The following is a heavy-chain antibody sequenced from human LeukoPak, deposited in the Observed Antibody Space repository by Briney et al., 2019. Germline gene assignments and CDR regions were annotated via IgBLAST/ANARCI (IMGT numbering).Heavy chain of an antibody. CDR2: IIPIFGTA. Sequence: GASVKVSCKASGGTFSSYAISWVRQAPGQGLEWMGGIIPIFGTANYAQKFQGRVTITADESTSTAYMELSSLRSEDTAVYYCARSDILTGYHYYFDYWGQGTLVTVSS. CDR1: GGTFSSYA. J-gene: IGHJ4*02. CDR3: ARSDILTGYHYYFDY. V-gene: IGHV1-69*13. D-gene: IGHD3-9*01.